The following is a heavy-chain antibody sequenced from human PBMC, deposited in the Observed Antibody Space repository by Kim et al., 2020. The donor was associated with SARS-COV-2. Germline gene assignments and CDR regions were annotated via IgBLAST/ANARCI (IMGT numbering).Heavy chain of an antibody. Sequence: SVKVSCKSSGHTSDDYAISWVRQAPGQGLEWMGGLIPVFGTANYAHNFQGRVTITADESTSTAYMELSSLRSGYTAVYYCARGYCSSPSCSTKYLFDYWGQGTLVTVSS. V-gene: IGHV1-69*13. CDR3: ARGYCSSPSCSTKYLFDY. CDR1: GHTSDDYA. J-gene: IGHJ4*02. D-gene: IGHD2-2*02. CDR2: LIPVFGTA.